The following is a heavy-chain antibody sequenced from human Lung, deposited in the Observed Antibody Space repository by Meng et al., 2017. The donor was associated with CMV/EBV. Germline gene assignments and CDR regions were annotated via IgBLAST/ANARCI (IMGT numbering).Heavy chain of an antibody. Sequence: TLSLXXTVSGASIDDGHYYWSWIRQSPGKGLEWIGYVYYSGSTNYNPSLMSRVTISRGASQNQFSLNLTSVTAADTALCYCARHPGGNLYHRFDYWGQGALVTVSS. D-gene: IGHD1-14*01. CDR2: VYYSGST. V-gene: IGHV4-31*03. CDR1: GASIDDGHYY. J-gene: IGHJ4*02. CDR3: ARHPGGNLYHRFDY.